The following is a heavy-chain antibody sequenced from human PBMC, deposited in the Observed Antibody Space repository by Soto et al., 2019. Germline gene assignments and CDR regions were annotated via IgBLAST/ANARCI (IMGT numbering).Heavy chain of an antibody. CDR2: VHYSGST. CDR3: ARGYYDRCGQSNTFDI. D-gene: IGHD3-22*01. J-gene: IGHJ3*02. Sequence: SETLSLTWTVSGASIFSSYWSWIRQSPWKGLEWIGYVHYSGSTNYNPSLKSRVTISVDTSKNQFSLNLSSVTAADAAVYYCARGYYDRCGQSNTFDIWGQGTMVTVS. V-gene: IGHV4-59*01. CDR1: GASIFSSY.